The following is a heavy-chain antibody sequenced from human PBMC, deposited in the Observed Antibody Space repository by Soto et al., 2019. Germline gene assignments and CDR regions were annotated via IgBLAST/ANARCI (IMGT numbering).Heavy chain of an antibody. CDR2: LNSDGTYA. J-gene: IGHJ4*02. V-gene: IGHV3-74*01. CDR1: GFNFSVYW. CDR3: ARGGAYGDYRSDF. D-gene: IGHD4-17*01. Sequence: LRLSCAASGFNFSVYWMHWVRQAPGKGLVWVARLNSDGTYASSADSVKGRLTISRDNAKNTLYLQLNSLRAEDTAVYYCARGGAYGDYRSDFWGQGTLVTVSS.